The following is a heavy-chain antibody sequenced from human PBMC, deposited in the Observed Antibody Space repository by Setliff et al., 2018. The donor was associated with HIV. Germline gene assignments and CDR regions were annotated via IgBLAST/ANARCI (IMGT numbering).Heavy chain of an antibody. CDR2: ISSSSNYI. J-gene: IGHJ6*02. V-gene: IGHV3-21*01. Sequence: PGGSLRLSCAASGFTFSSYSMNWVRQAPGKGLEWVSSISSSSNYIYYADSVKGRFTISRDNAKNSLYLQMNSLRAEDTAVYYCARVVYYFGSDRPYYYGMDVWGQGTTVTVSS. D-gene: IGHD3-10*01. CDR1: GFTFSSYS. CDR3: ARVVYYFGSDRPYYYGMDV.